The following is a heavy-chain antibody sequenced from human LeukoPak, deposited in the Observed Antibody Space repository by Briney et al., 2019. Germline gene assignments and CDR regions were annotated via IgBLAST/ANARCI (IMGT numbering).Heavy chain of an antibody. Sequence: ASVKVSCKASGYTFTGYYMHWVRQAPGQGLEWMGWINPNSGGTNYAQKFQGRVTMTRDTSISTAYMELSRLRSDDTAVYYCARLPYQLLYDGAFDIWGQGTMVTVSS. CDR3: ARLPYQLLYDGAFDI. CDR1: GYTFTGYY. V-gene: IGHV1-2*02. D-gene: IGHD2-2*02. J-gene: IGHJ3*02. CDR2: INPNSGGT.